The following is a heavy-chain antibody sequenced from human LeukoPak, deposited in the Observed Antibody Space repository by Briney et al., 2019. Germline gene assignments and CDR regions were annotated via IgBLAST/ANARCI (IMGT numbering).Heavy chain of an antibody. D-gene: IGHD5-12*01. J-gene: IGHJ4*02. CDR3: ARGKVFEDIVATMGCYFDY. V-gene: IGHV4-34*01. Sequence: SETLSLTCAVYGGSFSGDYWSWIRQPPGKGLEWIGEINHSGSTNYNPSLKSRVTISVDTSKNQFSLKLSSVTAADTAVYYCARGKVFEDIVATMGCYFDYWGQGTLVTVSS. CDR1: GGSFSGDY. CDR2: INHSGST.